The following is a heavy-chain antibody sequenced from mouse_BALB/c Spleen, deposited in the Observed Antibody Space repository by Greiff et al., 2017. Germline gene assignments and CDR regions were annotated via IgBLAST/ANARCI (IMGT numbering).Heavy chain of an antibody. V-gene: IGHV2-2*02. CDR3: ARIYYDYDDGRPNYAMDY. CDR2: IWSGGST. D-gene: IGHD2-4*01. Sequence: QVQLQQSGPGLVQPSQSLSITCTVSGFSLTSYGVHWVRQSPGKGLEWLGVIWSGGSTDYNAAFISRLSISKDNSKSQVFFKMNSLQANDTAIYYCARIYYDYDDGRPNYAMDYWGQGTSVTVSS. CDR1: GFSLTSYG. J-gene: IGHJ4*01.